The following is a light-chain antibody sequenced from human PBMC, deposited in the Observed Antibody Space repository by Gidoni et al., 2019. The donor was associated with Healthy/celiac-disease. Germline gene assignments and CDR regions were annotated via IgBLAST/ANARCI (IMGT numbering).Light chain of an antibody. V-gene: IGKV4-1*01. CDR1: QSVLYSSNNKNY. CDR3: QQYYSTPWT. J-gene: IGKJ1*01. Sequence: DIVMTQSPDSLAVSLGERSTIKCKPSQSVLYSSNNKNYLAWYQQKPGQPPKLLISWASTRESGVPDRFSGSGSGTDFTLTISSLQAEDVAVYYCQQYYSTPWTFGQGTKVEIK. CDR2: WAS.